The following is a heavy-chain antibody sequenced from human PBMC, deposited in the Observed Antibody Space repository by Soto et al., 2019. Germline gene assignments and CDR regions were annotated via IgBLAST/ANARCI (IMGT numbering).Heavy chain of an antibody. J-gene: IGHJ5*02. D-gene: IGHD2-2*01. V-gene: IGHV4-34*01. Sequence: SETLSLTCAVYGWSFSCYYWSWFRQPPGKGLEWIGEINHSGSTNYNPSLKSRVTISVDTSKNQFSLKLSSVTAADTAVYYCARVRVPTAFDVHYRFDPWGQGTLITVSS. CDR3: ARVRVPTAFDVHYRFDP. CDR1: GWSFSCYY. CDR2: INHSGST.